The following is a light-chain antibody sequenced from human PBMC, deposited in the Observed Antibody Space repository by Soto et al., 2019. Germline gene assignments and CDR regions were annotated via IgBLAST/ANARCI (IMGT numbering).Light chain of an antibody. CDR3: QQYGSSPWT. CDR1: QSVSSNY. V-gene: IGKV3-20*01. Sequence: EIVLTQSPGTLSFSPGERATLSCRASQSVSSNYLAWYQQKPGQAPRPLIYGASSRTTGIPDRFSGSGARRDFTLTVSRLEPEDFAVYYCQQYGSSPWTFGQGTKVEIK. CDR2: GAS. J-gene: IGKJ1*01.